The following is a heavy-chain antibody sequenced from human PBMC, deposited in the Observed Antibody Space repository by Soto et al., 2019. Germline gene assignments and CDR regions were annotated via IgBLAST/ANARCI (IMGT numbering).Heavy chain of an antibody. V-gene: IGHV4-59*01. J-gene: IGHJ3*02. D-gene: IGHD2-15*01. CDR3: ARGYCSGGSCYSPFFADAFDI. CDR1: GGSISSYY. Sequence: PSETLSLTCTVSGGSISSYYWSWIRQPPGKGLEWIGYIYYSGSTNYNPSLKSRVTISVDTSKNQFSLKLSSVTAADTAVYYCARGYCSGGSCYSPFFADAFDIWGQGTMVTVSS. CDR2: IYYSGST.